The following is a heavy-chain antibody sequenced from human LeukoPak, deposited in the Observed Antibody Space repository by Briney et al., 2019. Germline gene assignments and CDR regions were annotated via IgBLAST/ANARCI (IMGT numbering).Heavy chain of an antibody. CDR3: ARDRGGYKDYYYYYMDV. J-gene: IGHJ6*03. CDR2: IYYSGST. CDR1: GGSISNYY. V-gene: IGHV4-59*12. D-gene: IGHD5-24*01. Sequence: SETLSLTCTVSGGSISNYYWNWIRQPPGKGLEWIGYIYYSGSTNYNPSLKGRVTISVDTSKNQFSLKLSSVTAADTAVYYCARDRGGYKDYYYYYMDVWGKGITVTVSS.